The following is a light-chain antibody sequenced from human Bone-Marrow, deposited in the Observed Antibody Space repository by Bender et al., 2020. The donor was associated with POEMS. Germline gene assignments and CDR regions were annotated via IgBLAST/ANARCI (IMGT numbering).Light chain of an antibody. CDR3: VSYMGSDSWV. J-gene: IGLJ3*02. V-gene: IGLV2-11*01. CDR1: SNDIATYDY. Sequence: QSALTQPRSVSGSPGQSVTISCTGSSNDIATYDYISWYQHHPGTAPKLIIYEVTERPSGVPDRFSGSKSGNTASLTISGLQADDEADFYCVSYMGSDSWVFGGGTKLTVL. CDR2: EVT.